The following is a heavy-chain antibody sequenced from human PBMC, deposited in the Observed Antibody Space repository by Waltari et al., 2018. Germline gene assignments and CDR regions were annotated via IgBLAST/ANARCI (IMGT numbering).Heavy chain of an antibody. CDR2: ITGGGTNT. Sequence: EVRVLESGGGLVQPGGSLRLSCAASGLTFKNYAMAWVRQAPGKGLECVAVITGGGTNTYYADSVKGRFTVSRDNSKNTLDLQMNNLRLEDTARYYCVTGPRDKWVGRYSGEFFHHWGPGTLVTVSS. V-gene: IGHV3-23*01. J-gene: IGHJ1*01. D-gene: IGHD6-19*01. CDR3: VTGPRDKWVGRYSGEFFHH. CDR1: GLTFKNYA.